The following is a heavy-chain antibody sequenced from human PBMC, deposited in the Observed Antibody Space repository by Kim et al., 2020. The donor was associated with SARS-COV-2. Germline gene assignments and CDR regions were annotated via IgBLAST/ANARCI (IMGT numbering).Heavy chain of an antibody. CDR2: IVGKV. V-gene: IGHV1-69*02. CDR3: ARGYYMDV. Sequence: IVGKVNYAQKYQGRVTITADKSTSRVYMELSSLRSDDTAVYYCARGYYMDVWGKGTMVTISS. J-gene: IGHJ6*03.